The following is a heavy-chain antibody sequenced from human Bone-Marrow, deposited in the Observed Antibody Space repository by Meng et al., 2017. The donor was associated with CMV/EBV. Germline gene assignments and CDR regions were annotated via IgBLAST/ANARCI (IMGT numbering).Heavy chain of an antibody. CDR3: GRGGVGAPFDY. Sequence: SETQSLTCTVSGASISSSSYYWGWIRQPPGKGLEWIGSVFYTGSTYYNPSLKSRVTISIDTSKNQFSLKLTSVTAADTAVYYCGRGGVGAPFDYWGQGTLVTVSS. CDR1: GASISSSSYY. CDR2: VFYTGST. D-gene: IGHD1-26*01. J-gene: IGHJ4*02. V-gene: IGHV4-39*07.